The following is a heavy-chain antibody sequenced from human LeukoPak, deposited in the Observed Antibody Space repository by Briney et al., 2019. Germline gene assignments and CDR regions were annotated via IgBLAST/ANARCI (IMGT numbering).Heavy chain of an antibody. CDR3: ARAYSSSWYFNWFDP. V-gene: IGHV4-39*07. Sequence: PSETLSLTCTVSGGSISSNNYYWAWIRQPPGKGLEWIGSIYYSGSAYYNPSLKSRVTISVDTSKNQFSLKLSSVTAADTAVYYCARAYSSSWYFNWFDPWGQGTLVTVSS. CDR2: IYYSGSA. CDR1: GGSISSNNYY. D-gene: IGHD6-13*01. J-gene: IGHJ5*02.